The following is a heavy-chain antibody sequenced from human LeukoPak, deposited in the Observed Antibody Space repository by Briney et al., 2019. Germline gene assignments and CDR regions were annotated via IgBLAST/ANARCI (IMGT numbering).Heavy chain of an antibody. J-gene: IGHJ4*02. CDR3: AAGGGDY. Sequence: SETLSLTCTVSGGSMSTYSWSWVRQPAGKGLEWIGRIYTSGSTSYNPSLKSRVTMSIDTSKKQFSLKLSPVSAADTAVYYCAAGGGDYWGQGTLVTVAS. V-gene: IGHV4-4*07. CDR1: GGSMSTYS. D-gene: IGHD1-26*01. CDR2: IYTSGST.